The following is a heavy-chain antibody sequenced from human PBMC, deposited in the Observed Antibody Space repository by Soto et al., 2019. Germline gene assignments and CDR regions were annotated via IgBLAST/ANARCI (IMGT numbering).Heavy chain of an antibody. CDR2: ISAYNGNT. CDR3: ARPIRSGLRCSGGSCYSAFDP. CDR1: GYTFTSYG. Sequence: QVQLVQSGAEVKKPGASVKVSCKASGYTFTSYGISWVRQAPGQGLEWMGWISAYNGNTNYAQKHQGRVTMTTDTSTSTAYMELRSLRSDDTAVYYCARPIRSGLRCSGGSCYSAFDPWGQGTLVTVSS. J-gene: IGHJ5*02. V-gene: IGHV1-18*01. D-gene: IGHD2-15*01.